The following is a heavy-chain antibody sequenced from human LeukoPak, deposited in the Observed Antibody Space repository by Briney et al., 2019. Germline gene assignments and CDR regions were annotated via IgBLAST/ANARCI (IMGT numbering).Heavy chain of an antibody. CDR1: GGSLSGHY. CDR3: ARFSWGCSTASCYLTN. V-gene: IGHV4-59*11. J-gene: IGHJ4*02. Sequence: SETLSLTCTVGGGSLSGHYWGWIRQPPGKGLELVGHIYYTGPTFYNPSLNSRVTITLDTSRNQFSLRLTSVIAADTAVYYCARFSWGCSTASCYLTNWGQGALVTVSP. D-gene: IGHD2-2*01. CDR2: IYYTGPT.